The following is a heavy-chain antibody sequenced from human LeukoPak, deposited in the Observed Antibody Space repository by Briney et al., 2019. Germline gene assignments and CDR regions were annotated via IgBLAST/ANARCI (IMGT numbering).Heavy chain of an antibody. CDR3: STSQGVVVIYYYGMDV. CDR2: IKSKTDGGAT. J-gene: IGHJ6*02. CDR1: GFTFSSAW. V-gene: IGHV3-15*01. Sequence: GGSLRLSCAASGFTFSSAWMSWVRQAPGKGLEWVGRIKSKTDGGATDYAAPVKGRFTISRDDSKNTLYLQMDSLKTEDTAVYYCSTSQGVVVIYYYGMDVWGQGTTVTVSS. D-gene: IGHD2-2*01.